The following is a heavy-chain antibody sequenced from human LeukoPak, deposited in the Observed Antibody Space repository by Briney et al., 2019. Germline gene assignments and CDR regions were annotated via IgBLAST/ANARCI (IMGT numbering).Heavy chain of an antibody. Sequence: GGSLRLSCAASGFTFSSYSMNWVRQAPGKGLEWVSSISSSSSYIYYADSVKGRFTISRDNAKNSLYLQMNSLRAEDTAVYYCARGIGISYCGGDCVGYWGQGTLVTVSS. D-gene: IGHD2-21*02. V-gene: IGHV3-21*01. CDR1: GFTFSSYS. CDR3: ARGIGISYCGGDCVGY. CDR2: ISSSSSYI. J-gene: IGHJ4*02.